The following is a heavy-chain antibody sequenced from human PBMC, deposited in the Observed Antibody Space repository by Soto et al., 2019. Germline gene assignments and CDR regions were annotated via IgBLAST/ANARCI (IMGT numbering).Heavy chain of an antibody. V-gene: IGHV3-7*03. CDR2: IKQDGSEN. J-gene: IGHJ4*02. Sequence: DVQLVESGGALVQPGGSLRLSCAASGFTFSTYWMSWVRQAPGKGLEWVANIKQDGSENYYVDSVKGRFTISRDNAKNSLYLQMNSLRAEDTAVYYCARVGLLRVTIFHTPPDYWGQGTLVTVSS. CDR3: ARVGLLRVTIFHTPPDY. CDR1: GFTFSTYW. D-gene: IGHD4-17*01.